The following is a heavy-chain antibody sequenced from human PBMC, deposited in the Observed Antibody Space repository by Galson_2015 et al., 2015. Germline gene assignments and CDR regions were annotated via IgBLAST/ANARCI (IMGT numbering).Heavy chain of an antibody. D-gene: IGHD3-9*01. V-gene: IGHV1-18*04. J-gene: IGHJ5*02. Sequence: SVKVSCKASGYTFTSYGISWVRQAPGQGLEWMGWISAYNGNTNYAQKLQGRVTMTTDTSTSTAYMELRSLRSDDTAVYYCARDPGSAVRYFDWWNWFDPWGQGTLVTVSS. CDR1: GYTFTSYG. CDR2: ISAYNGNT. CDR3: ARDPGSAVRYFDWWNWFDP.